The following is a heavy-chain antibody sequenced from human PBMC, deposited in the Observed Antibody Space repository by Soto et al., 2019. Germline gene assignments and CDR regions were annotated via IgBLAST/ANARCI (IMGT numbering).Heavy chain of an antibody. CDR2: IWYDGSNK. V-gene: IGHV3-33*01. D-gene: IGHD3-3*01. CDR1: GFTFSSYG. CDR3: ARVSAIFGVVRDYYGMDV. J-gene: IGHJ6*02. Sequence: SLRLSCAASGFTFSSYGMHWVRQAPGKGLEWVAVIWYDGSNKYYADSVKGRFTISRDNSKNTLYLQMNSLRAEDTAVYYCARVSAIFGVVRDYYGMDVWGQGTTVTVSS.